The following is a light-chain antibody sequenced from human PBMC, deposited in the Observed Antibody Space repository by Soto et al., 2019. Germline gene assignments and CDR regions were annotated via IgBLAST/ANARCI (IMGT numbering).Light chain of an antibody. Sequence: VLTQSPGTLSLSPGERATISCRASQTISSTYVAWYQHKPGQAPRLLIYGASSRATGIPHRFSGRGSGTDFTLTISRLEPEDCGVYYCQQYGGSPPYTFGHGTRLEIK. J-gene: IGKJ2*01. CDR2: GAS. CDR1: QTISSTY. CDR3: QQYGGSPPYT. V-gene: IGKV3-20*01.